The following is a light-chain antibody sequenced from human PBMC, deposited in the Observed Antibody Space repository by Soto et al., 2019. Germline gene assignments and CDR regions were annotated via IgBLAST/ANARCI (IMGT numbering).Light chain of an antibody. Sequence: QSALTQPASVSGSPGQSITISCTGTSGDIGSYNRVSWYQQHPGKAPKLIIYEVTDRPSGVSNRFSGSKSGNTASLTISGLQAEDEAEYYCGTWDNSLSTGVFGGGTKLTVL. CDR2: EVT. J-gene: IGLJ3*02. V-gene: IGLV2-14*01. CDR3: GTWDNSLSTGV. CDR1: SGDIGSYNR.